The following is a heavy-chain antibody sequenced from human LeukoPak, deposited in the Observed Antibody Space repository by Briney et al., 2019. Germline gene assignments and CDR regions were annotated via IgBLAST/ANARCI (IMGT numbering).Heavy chain of an antibody. Sequence: SETLSLTCTVSGGSISNSYWSWIRQPPGKGLEWIGYIYYSGSTNYNPSLKSRVSISVDTSKNQFSLKLSSVTAADTAVYYCARELAHYDFWSGYYTKGWFDPWGQGTLVTVSS. CDR3: ARELAHYDFWSGYYTKGWFDP. CDR2: IYYSGST. D-gene: IGHD3-3*01. J-gene: IGHJ5*02. V-gene: IGHV4-59*01. CDR1: GGSISNSY.